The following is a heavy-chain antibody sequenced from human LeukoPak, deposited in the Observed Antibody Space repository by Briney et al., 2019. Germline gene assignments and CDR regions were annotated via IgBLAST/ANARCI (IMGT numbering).Heavy chain of an antibody. CDR2: IYYSGST. CDR1: GYSISSGYY. V-gene: IGHV4-61*01. Sequence: SETLSLTCTVSGYSISSGYYWSWIRQPPGKGLEWIGYIYYSGSTNYNPSLKSPVTISLDTSKNQFSLKLSSVTAADTAVYYCARSSYYYGADAYDIWGQGTMVTVSS. J-gene: IGHJ3*02. CDR3: ARSSYYYGADAYDI. D-gene: IGHD3-10*01.